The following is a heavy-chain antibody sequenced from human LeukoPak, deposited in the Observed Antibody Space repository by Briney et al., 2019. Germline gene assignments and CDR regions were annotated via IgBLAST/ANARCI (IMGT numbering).Heavy chain of an antibody. Sequence: SETRSLTCTVSGGSISRYYWSWIRQPTGKGREWIGYIYYSGSTNYNPSLKSQVSISVDTSKNQFSLKLSSVTAADTAVYYCARLPTGAYCGGDCYPAAFDIWGQGTMVTVSS. D-gene: IGHD2-21*02. J-gene: IGHJ3*02. CDR2: IYYSGST. CDR3: ARLPTGAYCGGDCYPAAFDI. V-gene: IGHV4-59*01. CDR1: GGSISRYY.